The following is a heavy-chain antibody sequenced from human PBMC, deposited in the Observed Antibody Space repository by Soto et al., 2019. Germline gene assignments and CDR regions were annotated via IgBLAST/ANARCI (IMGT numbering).Heavy chain of an antibody. V-gene: IGHV1-69*13. Sequence: GASVKVSCKASGGTFSSYAISWVRQAPGQGLEWMGGIIPIFGTANYAQKFQGRVTITADESTSTAYMELSSLRSEDTAVYYCAREGGSGNYRYYAMDVWGQGTTVTV. J-gene: IGHJ6*02. CDR3: AREGGSGNYRYYAMDV. CDR2: IIPIFGTA. D-gene: IGHD3-10*01. CDR1: GGTFSSYA.